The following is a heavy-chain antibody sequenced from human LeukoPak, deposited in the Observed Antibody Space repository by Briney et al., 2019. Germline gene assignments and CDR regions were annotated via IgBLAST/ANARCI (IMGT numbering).Heavy chain of an antibody. CDR2: IYYTGST. CDR3: ARERYYYGGKTWFDP. Sequence: SETLSLTCSVSSGYIITSDHYWGWIRQPPRKGLEWIGSIYYTGSTSTNPFFKSRVTLSVDTSKNQFSLNLTSVTAADTAVYYCARERYYYGGKTWFDPWGQGTLVTVSS. CDR1: SGYIITSDHY. D-gene: IGHD3-10*01. J-gene: IGHJ5*02. V-gene: IGHV4-39*07.